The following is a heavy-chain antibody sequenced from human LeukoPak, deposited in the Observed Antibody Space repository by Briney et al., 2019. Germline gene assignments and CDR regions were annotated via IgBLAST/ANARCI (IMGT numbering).Heavy chain of an antibody. CDR1: GYTFTSYY. J-gene: IGHJ5*02. CDR3: ARDAYSSTWYNPNWFDP. D-gene: IGHD6-13*01. Sequence: ASVKVSCKASGYTFTSYYMHWVRQAPGQGLEWMEIINPSGGSTSYAQKFQGRVTLTIDTATNTAYMEMRSLRFDDTAAYYCARDAYSSTWYNPNWFDPWGQGTLVTVSS. CDR2: INPSGGST. V-gene: IGHV1-46*01.